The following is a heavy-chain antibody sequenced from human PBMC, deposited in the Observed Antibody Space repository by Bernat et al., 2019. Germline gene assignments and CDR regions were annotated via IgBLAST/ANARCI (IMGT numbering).Heavy chain of an antibody. CDR2: IWYDGSNK. Sequence: QVQLVESGGGVVQPGRSLRLSCAASGFTFSTYGMHWVRQAPGKGLEWVSVIWYDGSNKYYGDSVKGRFTISRVNSKNTLYLQMNSLRAEDTAVYYCARDLYSSNLDYFYGLEVWGQGTTVTVSS. CDR3: ARDLYSSNLDYFYGLEV. V-gene: IGHV3-33*01. J-gene: IGHJ6*02. D-gene: IGHD6-13*01. CDR1: GFTFSTYG.